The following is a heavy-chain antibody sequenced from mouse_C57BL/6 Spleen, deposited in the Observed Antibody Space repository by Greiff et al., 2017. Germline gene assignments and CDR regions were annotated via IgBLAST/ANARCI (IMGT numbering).Heavy chain of an antibody. Sequence: DVHLVESGGDLVKPGGSLKLSCAASGFTFSSYGMSWVRQTPDKRLEWVATISSGGSYTYYPDSVKGRFTISRDNAKNTLYLQMSSLKSEDTAMYYCARHGGITTVVATNFDYWGQGTTLTVSS. CDR3: ARHGGITTVVATNFDY. J-gene: IGHJ2*01. CDR2: ISSGGSYT. D-gene: IGHD1-1*01. CDR1: GFTFSSYG. V-gene: IGHV5-6*01.